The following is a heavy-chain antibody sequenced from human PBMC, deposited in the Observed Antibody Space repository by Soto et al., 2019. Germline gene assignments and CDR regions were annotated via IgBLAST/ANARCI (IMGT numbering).Heavy chain of an antibody. J-gene: IGHJ4*02. CDR1: GYNLSCYG. Sequence: QVQLVQSGAEVKKPGASVKVSCKASGYNLSCYGICWLRQAPGQGLEWMGWISANSGNTKYAQKLQGRVTMTTDTSTSTAYMELRSLRSDDTAVYYCAREDSHTNFWGQGTLVTVSS. CDR3: AREDSHTNF. CDR2: ISANSGNT. V-gene: IGHV1-18*01.